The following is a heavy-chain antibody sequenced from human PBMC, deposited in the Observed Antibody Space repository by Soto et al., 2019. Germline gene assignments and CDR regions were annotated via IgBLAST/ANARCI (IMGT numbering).Heavy chain of an antibody. CDR1: GFTFSSYG. J-gene: IGHJ6*03. V-gene: IGHV3-30*18. CDR2: ISYDGSNK. D-gene: IGHD1-7*01. CDR3: AKGVTGTTLVYMDV. Sequence: PGGSLRLSCAASGFTFSSYGMHGVRQAPGKGLEWVAVISYDGSNKYYADSVKGRFTISRDNSKNTLYLQMNSLRAEDTAVYYCAKGVTGTTLVYMDVWGKGTTVTVSS.